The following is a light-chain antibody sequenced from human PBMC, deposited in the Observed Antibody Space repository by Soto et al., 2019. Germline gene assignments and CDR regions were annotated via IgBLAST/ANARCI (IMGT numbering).Light chain of an antibody. V-gene: IGKV2-28*01. Sequence: DIVMTQSPLSLPVTPGEPASISCRSSQSLLHSNGYNYLDWYLQKPGQSPQLLIYLGSNRASGVPERFSGSESGKDFNLKISKVEAEDVGVYYCMQALQPPPRFGPGTKVDIK. CDR3: MQALQPPPR. CDR2: LGS. J-gene: IGKJ3*01. CDR1: QSLLHSNGYNY.